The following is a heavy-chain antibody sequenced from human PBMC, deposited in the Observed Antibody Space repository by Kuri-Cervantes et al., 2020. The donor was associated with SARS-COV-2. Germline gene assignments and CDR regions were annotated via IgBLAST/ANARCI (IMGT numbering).Heavy chain of an antibody. CDR2: ISSSSSYI. CDR1: GFTFSSYW. Sequence: GGSLKLSCAASGFTFSSYWMSWVRQAPGKGLEWVSSISSSSSYIYYADSVKGRFTISRDNAKNSLYLQMSSLRAEDTAVYYCARTTIDSGFNWFDPWGQGTLVTVSS. D-gene: IGHD3-9*01. V-gene: IGHV3-21*01. CDR3: ARTTIDSGFNWFDP. J-gene: IGHJ5*02.